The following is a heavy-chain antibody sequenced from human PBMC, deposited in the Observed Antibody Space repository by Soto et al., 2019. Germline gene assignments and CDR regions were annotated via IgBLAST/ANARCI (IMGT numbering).Heavy chain of an antibody. Sequence: EVQLVESGGGLVQPGRSLRLSCAASGFTFDDYAMHWVRQAPGKGLEWVSGISWNSGSIGYADSVKGRFTISRDNAKNSLYLQMNSLRAEDTALYYCAKDLDAILYYDEGAFDIWGQGTMVTVSS. CDR2: ISWNSGSI. CDR1: GFTFDDYA. V-gene: IGHV3-9*01. J-gene: IGHJ3*02. D-gene: IGHD2-8*01. CDR3: AKDLDAILYYDEGAFDI.